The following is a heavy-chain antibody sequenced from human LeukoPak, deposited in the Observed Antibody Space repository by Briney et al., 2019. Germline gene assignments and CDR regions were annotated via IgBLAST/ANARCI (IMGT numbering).Heavy chain of an antibody. Sequence: GGSLRLPCAASGFTFSSYAMSWVRQAPGKGLEWVSAISGSGGSTYYADSVKGRFTISRDNSKNTLYLKMNSLRAEDTAVYYCAKDLSGYSSSSACSYWGQGTLVTVSS. CDR2: ISGSGGST. CDR1: GFTFSSYA. CDR3: AKDLSGYSSSSACSY. J-gene: IGHJ4*02. D-gene: IGHD6-6*01. V-gene: IGHV3-23*01.